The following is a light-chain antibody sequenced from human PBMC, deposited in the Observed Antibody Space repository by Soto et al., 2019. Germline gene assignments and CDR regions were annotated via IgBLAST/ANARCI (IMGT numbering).Light chain of an antibody. CDR1: QSISYW. CDR2: DAS. Sequence: DIQMTQSPSTLSASVGDRVTITCRASQSISYWLAWYQQRPGEAPKLLMYDASTLENWVPSRFSGSGSGTEFTLTISGLRPDDFATYYCQQYNTYSYTFGQGTKLEIK. CDR3: QQYNTYSYT. V-gene: IGKV1-5*01. J-gene: IGKJ2*01.